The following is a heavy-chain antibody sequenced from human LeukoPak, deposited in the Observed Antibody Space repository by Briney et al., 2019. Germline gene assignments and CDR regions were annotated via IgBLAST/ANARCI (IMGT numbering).Heavy chain of an antibody. V-gene: IGHV3-7*01. CDR2: IKQDGSEK. CDR3: ARVESWERRAFDI. Sequence: GGSLRLSCAASGFTFSSYWMNWVRPAPGKGLEWVTNIKQDGSEKNYVDSVKGRFTISRDNAKNSLYLQMNSLRADDTAVYYCARVESWERRAFDIWGQGTMVTVSS. J-gene: IGHJ3*02. CDR1: GFTFSSYW. D-gene: IGHD1-26*01.